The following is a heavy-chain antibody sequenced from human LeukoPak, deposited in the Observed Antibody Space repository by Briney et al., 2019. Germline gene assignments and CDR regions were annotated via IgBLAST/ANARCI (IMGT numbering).Heavy chain of an antibody. Sequence: GGSLRLSCAASGLTFTSYAMGWVRQAPGKGLEWVSFISGRGDNTYYAGSVKGRFTISRDNSKNTLYLQMNSLRAEDTAVYYCAKGLWLPPYFDHWGQGALVTVSS. V-gene: IGHV3-23*01. CDR1: GLTFTSYA. J-gene: IGHJ4*02. D-gene: IGHD5-18*01. CDR2: ISGRGDNT. CDR3: AKGLWLPPYFDH.